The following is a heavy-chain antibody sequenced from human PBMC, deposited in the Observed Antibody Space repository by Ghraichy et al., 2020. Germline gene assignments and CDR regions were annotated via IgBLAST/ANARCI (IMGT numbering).Heavy chain of an antibody. CDR2: IYYSGST. D-gene: IGHD2-21*02. J-gene: IGHJ3*02. CDR3: ARSLREGAFDI. CDR1: GGSISSYY. V-gene: IGHV4-59*08. Sequence: SETLSLTCTVSGGSISSYYWSWIRQPPGKGLEWIGYIYYSGSTNYNPSLKSRVTISVDTSKNQFSLKLSSVTAADTALYYCARSLREGAFDIWGQGTMVTVSS.